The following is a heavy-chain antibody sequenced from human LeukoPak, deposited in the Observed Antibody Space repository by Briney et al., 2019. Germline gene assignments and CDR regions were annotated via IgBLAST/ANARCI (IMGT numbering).Heavy chain of an antibody. CDR3: SRSTNRGAGNFDS. CDR1: GGSITSFY. V-gene: IGHV4-59*01. J-gene: IGHJ4*02. D-gene: IGHD1-1*01. Sequence: SETLSLTCTVSGGSITSFYWSWLRQPPGKGLEWVGYISYSENTNSNPSLKSRVTMSLDTSKNQFSLNLSSVTAADTAVYYCSRSTNRGAGNFDSWGQGALVTVSS. CDR2: ISYSENT.